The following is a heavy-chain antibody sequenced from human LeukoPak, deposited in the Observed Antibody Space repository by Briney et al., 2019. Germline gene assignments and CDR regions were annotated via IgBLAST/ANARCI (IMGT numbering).Heavy chain of an antibody. Sequence: GGSLRLSCAASGFSFSSYAMSWVRQTPERGREWVSSISTRGASTYYADSVKGRFTVSRDNSKDTLYLQMNSLTAEDTALYYCTSSFDYWGQGILVTVSS. J-gene: IGHJ4*02. CDR2: ISTRGAST. D-gene: IGHD2-2*01. V-gene: IGHV3-23*01. CDR1: GFSFSSYA. CDR3: TSSFDY.